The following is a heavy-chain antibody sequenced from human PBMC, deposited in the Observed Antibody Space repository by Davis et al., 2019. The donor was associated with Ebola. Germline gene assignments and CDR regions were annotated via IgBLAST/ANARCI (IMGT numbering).Heavy chain of an antibody. J-gene: IGHJ4*02. CDR1: DFTFSSHA. V-gene: IGHV3-23*01. CDR2: MSGSGGRT. Sequence: PGGSLRLSCAASDFTFSSHAMSWVRQAPGKGLECVSVMSGSGGRTFYADSVKGRFTISRDNSKNTLYLQMNSLRSEDTAVYYCAKPHSQYSGYDRVPFDFWGQGTLVTVSS. D-gene: IGHD5-12*01. CDR3: AKPHSQYSGYDRVPFDF.